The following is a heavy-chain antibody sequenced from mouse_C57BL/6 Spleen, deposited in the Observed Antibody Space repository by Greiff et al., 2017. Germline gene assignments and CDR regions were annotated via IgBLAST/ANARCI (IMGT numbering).Heavy chain of an antibody. CDR3: ARGSIYDGYWFAY. V-gene: IGHV3-6*01. CDR1: GYSITSGYY. Sequence: VQLKESGPGLVKPSQSLSLTCSVTGYSITSGYYWNWIRQFPGNKLEWMGYISYDGSNNYNPSLKNRISIARDTSKNQFFLKLNSVTTEDTATYSGARGSIYDGYWFAYWGQGTLVTVSA. CDR2: ISYDGSN. J-gene: IGHJ3*01. D-gene: IGHD2-3*01.